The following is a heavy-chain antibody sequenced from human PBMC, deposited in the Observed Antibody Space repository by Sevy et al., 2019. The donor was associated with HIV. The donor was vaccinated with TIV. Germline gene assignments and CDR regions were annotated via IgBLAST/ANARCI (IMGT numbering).Heavy chain of an antibody. CDR2: ITRNSYEAYGGTT. J-gene: IGHJ4*02. D-gene: IGHD5-12*01. CDR3: TRGLATADTPEYYFDY. CDR1: GFTFDVYA. Sequence: GGSLRLSCTTSGFTFDVYAMSWFRQAPGKGLEWVAFITRNSYEAYGGTTDYAASVKGRFIISRDDSKSVAFLQMNSLKTEDTAVYYCTRGLATADTPEYYFDYWGQGTLVTVSS. V-gene: IGHV3-49*03.